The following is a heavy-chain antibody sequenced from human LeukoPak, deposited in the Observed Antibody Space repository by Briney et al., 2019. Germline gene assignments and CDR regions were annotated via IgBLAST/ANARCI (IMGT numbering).Heavy chain of an antibody. V-gene: IGHV4-4*02. D-gene: IGHD3-22*01. Sequence: SETLSLTCAVSGGSISSSNWWSWVRQPPGKGLEWIGEIYHSGSTNYNPSLKSRVTISVDKSKNQFSLKLSSVTAADTAVYYCARDGKAYYYDSSGEYYYMDVWGKGTTVAVSS. CDR1: GGSISSSNW. J-gene: IGHJ6*03. CDR3: ARDGKAYYYDSSGEYYYMDV. CDR2: IYHSGST.